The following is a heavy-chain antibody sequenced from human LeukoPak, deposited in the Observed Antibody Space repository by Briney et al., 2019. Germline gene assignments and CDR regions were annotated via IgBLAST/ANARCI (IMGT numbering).Heavy chain of an antibody. D-gene: IGHD2-2*01. J-gene: IGHJ6*02. V-gene: IGHV4-34*01. CDR1: GGSFSGYY. Sequence: PSETLSLTCAVYGGSFSGYYWSWIRQPPGKGLEWNGEINHSGSTNYNPSLKSRVTISVDTSKNQFSLKLSSVTAADTAVYYCARGRLVVPAALYYYYGMDVWGQGTTVTVSS. CDR3: ARGRLVVPAALYYYYGMDV. CDR2: INHSGST.